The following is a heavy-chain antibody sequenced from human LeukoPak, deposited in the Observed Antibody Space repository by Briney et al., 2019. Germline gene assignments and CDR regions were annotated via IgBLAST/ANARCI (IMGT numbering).Heavy chain of an antibody. V-gene: IGHV3-23*01. CDR2: ISSSGDRT. D-gene: IGHD4-17*01. Sequence: PGGSLRLSCAASGFTFSTYAMTWVRQAPGRGPEWVSAISSSGDRTYYADSVKGRFTISRDNSKNTLYQQMNSLRAEDTAIYYCAKDVDYGDYVVYWGQGTLVTVSS. CDR3: AKDVDYGDYVVY. J-gene: IGHJ4*02. CDR1: GFTFSTYA.